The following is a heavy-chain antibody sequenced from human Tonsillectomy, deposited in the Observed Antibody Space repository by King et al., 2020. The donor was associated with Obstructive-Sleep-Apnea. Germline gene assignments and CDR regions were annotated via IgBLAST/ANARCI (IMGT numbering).Heavy chain of an antibody. D-gene: IGHD3-22*01. V-gene: IGHV3-43D*03. CDR1: GFTFDDYA. CDR3: AKDEGDSSGSLDY. Sequence: VQLVESGGVVVQPGGSLRLSCAASGFTFDDYAMHWVRQAPGKGLGWVSLISWDGGSIYYADSVKGRFTISRDNSKNSLYLQMNSLRAEDTALYYCAKDEGDSSGSLDYWGQGTLVTVSS. CDR2: ISWDGGSI. J-gene: IGHJ4*02.